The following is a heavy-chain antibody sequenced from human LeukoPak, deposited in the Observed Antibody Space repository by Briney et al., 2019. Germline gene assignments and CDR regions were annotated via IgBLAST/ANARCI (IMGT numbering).Heavy chain of an antibody. D-gene: IGHD3-10*01. CDR3: ARDPNTYGFGELDWVTLPWFDP. V-gene: IGHV1-46*01. CDR1: GYTFTSHY. CDR2: INTSSGRT. Sequence: ASVKVSCKASGYTFTSHYLHWVRPAPGPGLEWMGMINTSSGRTSHAQKFQGRVTMTRDTSTSTVYMELSSLRSEDTAVYYCARDPNTYGFGELDWVTLPWFDPWGQGTLVTVSS. J-gene: IGHJ5*02.